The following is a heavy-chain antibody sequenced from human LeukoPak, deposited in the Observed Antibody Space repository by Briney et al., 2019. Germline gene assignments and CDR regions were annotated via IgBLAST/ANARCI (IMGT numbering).Heavy chain of an antibody. Sequence: ASVKVSCKASGYTFTGYYMHWVRQAPGQGLEWMGWISAYNGNTNYAQKLQGRVTMTTDTSTSTAYMELRSLRSDDTAVYYCARFSSGWYLGWFDPWGQGTLVTVSS. D-gene: IGHD6-19*01. CDR2: ISAYNGNT. J-gene: IGHJ5*02. CDR1: GYTFTGYY. CDR3: ARFSSGWYLGWFDP. V-gene: IGHV1-18*04.